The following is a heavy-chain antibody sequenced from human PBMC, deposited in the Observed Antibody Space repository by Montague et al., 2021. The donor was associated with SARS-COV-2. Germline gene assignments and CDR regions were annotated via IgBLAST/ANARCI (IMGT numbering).Heavy chain of an antibody. D-gene: IGHD3-22*01. V-gene: IGHV4-39*01. CDR2: IYYSGST. CDR3: ARHGKTRIAMIVVVIGYFDY. Sequence: SETLSLTSTVSGGSISSSSYYWGWIRQPPGKGLEWIGSIYYSGSTYYNPSLKSRVTISVDTSKNQFSLKLSSVTAADTAVHYCARHGKTRIAMIVVVIGYFDYWGQGTLVTASS. CDR1: GGSISSSSYY. J-gene: IGHJ4*02.